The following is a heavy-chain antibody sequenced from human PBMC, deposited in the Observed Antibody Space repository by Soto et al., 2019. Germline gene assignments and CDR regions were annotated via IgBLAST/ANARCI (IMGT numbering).Heavy chain of an antibody. J-gene: IGHJ4*02. V-gene: IGHV3-23*01. CDR3: AKDHHTTIPVAIHY. CDR1: GFALSSYP. Sequence: PGGSLRLSCAASGFALSSYPMALLRRAPGKGLECVSGISNNGGRTYYAASVKVRFTISRDNSKYPLSMQMHSLSPEETAIKYCAKDHHTTIPVAIHYWGQETLVTVSS. D-gene: IGHD6-19*01. CDR2: ISNNGGRT.